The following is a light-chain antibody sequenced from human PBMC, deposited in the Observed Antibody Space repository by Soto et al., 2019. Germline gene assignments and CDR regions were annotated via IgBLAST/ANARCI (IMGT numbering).Light chain of an antibody. CDR1: QSISSY. Sequence: DIQMTQSPSSLSASVGDRVTITCRASQSISSYLNWYQQKPGKAPKLLIYAASSLQSGVPSRFSGSGSGTDFTLTVRSLQPEDFATYYCQQTYSTPRGTFGGGTTVDIK. CDR3: QQTYSTPRGT. CDR2: AAS. V-gene: IGKV1-39*01. J-gene: IGKJ4*01.